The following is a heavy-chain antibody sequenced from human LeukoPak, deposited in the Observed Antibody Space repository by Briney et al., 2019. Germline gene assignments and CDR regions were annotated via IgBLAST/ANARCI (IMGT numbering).Heavy chain of an antibody. CDR1: GGSISSNNW. D-gene: IGHD2-2*02. V-gene: IGHV4-4*02. Sequence: PSGTLSLTCAVSGGSISSNNWWSWVRQPPGKGLEWIGEIYHSGSTNYNPSLKSRVTISVDKSKNQFSLKLSSVTAADTAVYYCARDCSSTSCYNYYYGMDVWGKGTTVTVSS. CDR2: IYHSGST. J-gene: IGHJ6*04. CDR3: ARDCSSTSCYNYYYGMDV.